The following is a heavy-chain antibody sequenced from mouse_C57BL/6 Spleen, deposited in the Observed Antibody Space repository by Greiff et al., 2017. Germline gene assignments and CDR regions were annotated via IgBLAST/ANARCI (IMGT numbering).Heavy chain of an antibody. CDR3: ARSLYGSSYDYAMDY. J-gene: IGHJ4*01. D-gene: IGHD1-1*01. CDR1: GYAFTNYL. CDR2: INPSSGYT. V-gene: IGHV1-7*01. Sequence: QVQLQQSGAELVRPGTSVKVSCKASGYAFTNYLIEWVKQRPGQGLEWIGYINPSSGYTKYNQKFKDKATLTADKSSSTAYMQLSSLTYEDSAVYYCARSLYGSSYDYAMDYWGQGTSVTVSS.